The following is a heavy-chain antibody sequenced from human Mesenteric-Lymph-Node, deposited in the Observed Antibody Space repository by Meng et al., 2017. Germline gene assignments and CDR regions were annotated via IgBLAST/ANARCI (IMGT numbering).Heavy chain of an antibody. CDR1: GGSVSSGSHY. CDR3: ASFPPPGKQWLVTDY. V-gene: IGHV4-61*01. Sequence: VRPQEPGPRLVRPSEALSLTCTDSGGSVSSGSHYWSWIRQPPGKGLEWIGYIYYSGSTNYNPSLKSRVTISVDTSQNQFSLSLSSVTAADTAVYYCASFPPPGKQWLVTDYWGQGTLVTVSS. CDR2: IYYSGST. J-gene: IGHJ4*02. D-gene: IGHD6-19*01.